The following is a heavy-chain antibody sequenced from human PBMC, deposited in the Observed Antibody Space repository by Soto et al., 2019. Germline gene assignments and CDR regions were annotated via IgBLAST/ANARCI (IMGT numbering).Heavy chain of an antibody. CDR3: ARDTPPTDY. V-gene: IGHV1-18*01. CDR1: GYTFTSYH. J-gene: IGHJ4*02. Sequence: QVQLVQSGAEVKKPGASVKVSCKASGYTFTSYHISWVRQAPGQGLEWMGWISAYNTNTNYAQKFQGRVTMTTDRLTSTAYMKLRSLRSDDTAVYYCARDTPPTDYWGQGTLVTFSS. CDR2: ISAYNTNT.